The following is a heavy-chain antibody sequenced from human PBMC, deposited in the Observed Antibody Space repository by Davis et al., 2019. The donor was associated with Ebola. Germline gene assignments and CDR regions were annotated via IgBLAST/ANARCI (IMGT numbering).Heavy chain of an antibody. D-gene: IGHD6-19*01. Sequence: ASVKVSCKASGYTFTSYAIHWVRQAPGQRLEWMGWINGGTGNTKYSQKYQGRVTLTWDTSASTAYMELSGLRSEDTAVYHCARDTGGWSSYFDYWGQGTLVTVFS. V-gene: IGHV1-3*01. CDR1: GYTFTSYA. CDR2: INGGTGNT. J-gene: IGHJ4*02. CDR3: ARDTGGWSSYFDY.